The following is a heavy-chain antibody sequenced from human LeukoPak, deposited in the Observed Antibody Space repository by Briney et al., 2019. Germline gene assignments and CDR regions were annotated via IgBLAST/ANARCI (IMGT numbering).Heavy chain of an antibody. CDR1: GYTFTSYG. CDR3: ARDLVVVPFDP. J-gene: IGHJ5*02. Sequence: ASVKVSCKASGYTFTSYGISWVRQAPGQRLEWMGWISAYNGNTNYAQKLQGRVTMTTDTSTSTAFMELRSLRSDDTAVYYCARDLVVVPFDPWGQGTLVTVSS. V-gene: IGHV1-18*01. CDR2: ISAYNGNT. D-gene: IGHD2-8*02.